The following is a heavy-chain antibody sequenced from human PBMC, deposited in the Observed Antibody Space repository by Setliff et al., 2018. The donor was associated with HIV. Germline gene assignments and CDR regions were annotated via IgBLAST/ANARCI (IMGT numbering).Heavy chain of an antibody. J-gene: IGHJ6*03. CDR2: INHSGST. CDR3: ARDLYFYYYMDV. D-gene: IGHD3-9*01. Sequence: PSETLSLTCAVYGETFSGYYWSWIRQPPGKGLEWIGEINHSGSTTYHPSLRSRATISADTSKNQFSLDLSSVTAEDTAVYYCARDLYFYYYMDVWGKGTTVTVSS. V-gene: IGHV4-34*01. CDR1: GETFSGYY.